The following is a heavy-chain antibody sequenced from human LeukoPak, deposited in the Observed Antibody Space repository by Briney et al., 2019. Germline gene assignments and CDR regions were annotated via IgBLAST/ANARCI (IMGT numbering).Heavy chain of an antibody. J-gene: IGHJ4*02. CDR3: ARNEKWGRDY. CDR1: GLTFSSHW. V-gene: IGHV3-7*03. Sequence: PGGSLRLSCAASGLTFSSHWMSWVRQAPGKGLEWVANIVQDGSQKYYVDSVKGRFTISRDSGKNSLYLQMNSLRAEDTAVYYCARNEKWGRDYWGQGTLVTVSS. D-gene: IGHD1-26*01. CDR2: IVQDGSQK.